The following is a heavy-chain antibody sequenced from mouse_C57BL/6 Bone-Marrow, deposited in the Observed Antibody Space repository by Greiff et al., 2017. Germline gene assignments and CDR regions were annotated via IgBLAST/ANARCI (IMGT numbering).Heavy chain of an antibody. V-gene: IGHV5-2*01. CDR3: ARRKFPWFAY. CDR1: EYAFTSHD. J-gene: IGHJ3*01. CDR2: INSDGGST. Sequence: EVKLVESGAGLVKPGASLKISCESNEYAFTSHDMTWVSQTPEKRLELVAAINSDGGSTYYHANMERRFTITTDKSYKTPYLQMSSLRSSETAVYYLARRKFPWFAYWGQGTLVTGSS.